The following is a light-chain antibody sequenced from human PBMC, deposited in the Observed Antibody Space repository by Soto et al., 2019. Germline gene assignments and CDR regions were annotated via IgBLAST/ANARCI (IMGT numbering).Light chain of an antibody. V-gene: IGKV1-16*01. CDR3: QQYHSYPAS. J-gene: IGKJ1*01. CDR1: QGISSF. Sequence: DIQMTQSPSSLSASVGDRVTITCRASQGISSFLAWFQQKPGKAPKSLIYDASTLQSGVSSRFSVSGSDTHFTLTISSLQPEYFEAYYFQQYHSYPASFGQGTKVEIK. CDR2: DAS.